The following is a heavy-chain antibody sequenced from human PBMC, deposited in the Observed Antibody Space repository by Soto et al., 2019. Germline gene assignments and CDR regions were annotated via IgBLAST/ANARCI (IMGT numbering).Heavy chain of an antibody. Sequence: ASVKVSCKTSGYDFNSYGISWLRQAPGLGLEWMGWVSTYNTDTNYAQKFQGRITMATDTATTTAFMELTSLTSDDTAMYYCARDWSRNMPIIAGYWGQGTLDTVSS. CDR3: ARDWSRNMPIIAGY. J-gene: IGHJ4*02. CDR1: GYDFNSYG. V-gene: IGHV1-18*01. D-gene: IGHD1-20*01. CDR2: VSTYNTDT.